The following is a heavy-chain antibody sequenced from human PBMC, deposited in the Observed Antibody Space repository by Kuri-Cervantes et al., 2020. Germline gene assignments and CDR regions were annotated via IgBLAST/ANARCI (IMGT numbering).Heavy chain of an antibody. CDR2: ISYDGSNK. CDR3: ARPNVGIYYDSSGYYGFDY. D-gene: IGHD3-22*01. CDR1: GFIFSSYG. V-gene: IGHV3-30*03. J-gene: IGHJ4*02. Sequence: GGSLRLSCAASGFIFSSYGMHWVRQAPGKGLEWVAVISYDGSNKYYADSVKGRFTISRDNSKNTLYLQMNSLRAEDTAVYYCARPNVGIYYDSSGYYGFDYWGQGTLVTVSS.